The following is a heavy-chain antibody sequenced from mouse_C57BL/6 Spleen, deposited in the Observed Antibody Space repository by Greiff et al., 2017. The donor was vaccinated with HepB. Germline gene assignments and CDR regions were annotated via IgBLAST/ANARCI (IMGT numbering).Heavy chain of an antibody. V-gene: IGHV1-80*01. J-gene: IGHJ1*03. Sequence: VKLVESGAELVKPGASVKISCKASGYAFSSYWMNWVKQRPGKGLEWIGQIYPGDGDTNYNGKFKGKATLTADKSSSTAYMQLSSLTSEDSAVYFCARDYGSSYDGYFDVWGTGTTVTVSS. CDR1: GYAFSSYW. CDR2: IYPGDGDT. D-gene: IGHD1-1*01. CDR3: ARDYGSSYDGYFDV.